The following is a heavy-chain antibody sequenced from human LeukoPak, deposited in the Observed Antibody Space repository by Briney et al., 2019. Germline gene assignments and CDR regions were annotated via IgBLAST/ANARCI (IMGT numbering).Heavy chain of an antibody. D-gene: IGHD2-2*01. CDR1: GFTFSNYA. V-gene: IGHV3-64*01. Sequence: PGGSLRLSCAASGFTFSNYAMHWVRQAPGKGLECVSAISSNGGSTCYANSVKGRFTISRDNSKNTLYLQMGSLRAGDMAVYYCARDRWGCTSTSCYDFGYWGQGTLVTVSS. CDR3: ARDRWGCTSTSCYDFGY. J-gene: IGHJ4*02. CDR2: ISSNGGST.